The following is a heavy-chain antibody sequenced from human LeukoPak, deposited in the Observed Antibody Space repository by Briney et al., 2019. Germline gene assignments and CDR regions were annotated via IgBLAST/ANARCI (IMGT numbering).Heavy chain of an antibody. Sequence: GGSLRLSCAASGFTFSSYSMNWVRQAPGKGLEWVSVIYSGGSTYYADSVKGRFTISRDNSKNTLYLQMNSLRAEDTAVYYCARYTHSSGFDYWGQGTLVTVSS. CDR2: IYSGGST. J-gene: IGHJ4*02. CDR3: ARYTHSSGFDY. D-gene: IGHD6-19*01. CDR1: GFTFSSYS. V-gene: IGHV3-53*01.